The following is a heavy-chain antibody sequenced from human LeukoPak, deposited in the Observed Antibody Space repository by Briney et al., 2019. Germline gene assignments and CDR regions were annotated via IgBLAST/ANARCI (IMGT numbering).Heavy chain of an antibody. J-gene: IGHJ6*03. Sequence: SQTLSLTCTVSGGSITSYYWSWIRQPAGKGLEWIGRVYTSGSTNYNPSLKSRVTVSVDTSKNQFSLKLCSVTAADTAVYYCARTPYDSSGYYPSYYYYMDVWGKGTTVTVSS. CDR3: ARTPYDSSGYYPSYYYYMDV. D-gene: IGHD3-22*01. CDR2: VYTSGST. V-gene: IGHV4-4*07. CDR1: GGSITSYY.